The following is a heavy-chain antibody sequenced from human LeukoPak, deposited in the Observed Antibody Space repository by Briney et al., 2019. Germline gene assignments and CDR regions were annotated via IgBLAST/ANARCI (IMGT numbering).Heavy chain of an antibody. CDR2: ISYDGSNK. CDR3: AREGYCSSTSCLEAFDI. J-gene: IGHJ3*02. Sequence: GGSLRLSCAASGFTFSSYAMHWVRQAPGKGLEWVAVISYDGSNKYYADSVKGRFTISRDNSKNTLYLQMNSLRAEDTAVYYCAREGYCSSTSCLEAFDIWGQGTMVTVSS. D-gene: IGHD2-2*01. CDR1: GFTFSSYA. V-gene: IGHV3-30-3*01.